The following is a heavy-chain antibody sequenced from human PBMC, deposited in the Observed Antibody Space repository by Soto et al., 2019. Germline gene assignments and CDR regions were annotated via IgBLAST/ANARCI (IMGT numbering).Heavy chain of an antibody. J-gene: IGHJ5*02. Sequence: SETLSLTCTVSGGSISSGDYYWSWIRQPPGKGLEWIGYIYYSGSTYYNPSLKSRVTISVDTSKNQFSLKLSSVTAADTAVYYCARAMVVTQNWFAPWGQGTLVTVPS. CDR1: GGSISSGDYY. D-gene: IGHD2-21*02. CDR3: ARAMVVTQNWFAP. V-gene: IGHV4-30-4*01. CDR2: IYYSGST.